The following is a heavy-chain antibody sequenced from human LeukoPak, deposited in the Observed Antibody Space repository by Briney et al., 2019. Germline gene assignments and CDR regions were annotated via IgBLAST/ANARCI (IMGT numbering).Heavy chain of an antibody. CDR2: ISSSSSYI. D-gene: IGHD3-9*01. Sequence: GGSLRLSCAASGFTFSSYSMNWVRQAPGKGLEWVSSISSSSSYIYYADSVKGRFTISRDNAKNSLYLQMNSLRVEDTAVYYCAKILTGYRQDWYFDLWGRGTLVTVSS. J-gene: IGHJ2*01. CDR3: AKILTGYRQDWYFDL. V-gene: IGHV3-21*01. CDR1: GFTFSSYS.